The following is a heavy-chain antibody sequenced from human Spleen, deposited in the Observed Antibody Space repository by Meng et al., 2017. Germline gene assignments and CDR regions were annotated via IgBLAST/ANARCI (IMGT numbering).Heavy chain of an antibody. CDR2: INTYNGHT. Sequence: VQRGQSGAEVKKPGASVKVSRDASGYTLSSDGFSWVRQAPGQGLEWMGWINTYNGHTNYADKLQGRVTMTTDTSTATAYMELRSLRSDDTAIYYCARRHSGYDPWGQGTLVTVSS. J-gene: IGHJ5*02. V-gene: IGHV1-18*01. D-gene: IGHD5-12*01. CDR1: GYTLSSDG. CDR3: ARRHSGYDP.